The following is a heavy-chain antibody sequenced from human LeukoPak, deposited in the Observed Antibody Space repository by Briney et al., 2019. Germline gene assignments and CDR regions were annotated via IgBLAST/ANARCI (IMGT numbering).Heavy chain of an antibody. D-gene: IGHD5-18*01. Sequence: SETLSLTCDVSGGSISSGGYSWSWIRQPPGKGLEWIGNIYHSGSTYYNPSLKSRVTISVDRSKNQFSLKLSSVTAADTAVYYCARQMVNAFDIWGQGTMVTVSS. CDR2: IYHSGST. J-gene: IGHJ3*02. CDR1: GGSISSGGYS. V-gene: IGHV4-30-2*01. CDR3: ARQMVNAFDI.